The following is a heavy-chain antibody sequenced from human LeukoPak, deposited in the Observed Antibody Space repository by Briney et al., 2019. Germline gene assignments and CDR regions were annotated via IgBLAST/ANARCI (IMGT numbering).Heavy chain of an antibody. J-gene: IGHJ5*02. V-gene: IGHV4-61*01. CDR1: GGSVSSGSYY. D-gene: IGHD5-24*01. CDR2: IYYSGST. CDR3: AREMATILFDP. Sequence: PSETLSLTCTVSGGSVSSGSYYWSWIRQPPGKGLEWIGYIYYSGSTNYNPSLKSRVTISEDTSKNQFSLKLSSVTAADTAVYYCAREMATILFDPWGQGTLVTVSS.